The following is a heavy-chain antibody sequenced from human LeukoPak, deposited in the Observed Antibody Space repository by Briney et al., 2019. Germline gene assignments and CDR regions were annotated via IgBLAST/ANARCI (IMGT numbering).Heavy chain of an antibody. V-gene: IGHV3-23*01. Sequence: GSLRLSCAASGFTFSSYAMSWVRQAPGKGLEWVSAISGSGGNTYYADSVKGRFTISRDNSKNTLYLQMNSLRAEGTAVYYCAKDPTMIVVVIPDYWGQGTLVTVSS. D-gene: IGHD3-22*01. CDR2: ISGSGGNT. CDR1: GFTFSSYA. CDR3: AKDPTMIVVVIPDY. J-gene: IGHJ4*02.